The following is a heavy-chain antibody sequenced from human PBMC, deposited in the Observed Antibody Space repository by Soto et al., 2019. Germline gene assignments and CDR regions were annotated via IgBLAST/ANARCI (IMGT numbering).Heavy chain of an antibody. CDR2: ISGSGGIT. D-gene: IGHD1-26*01. CDR1: EFMFSNYA. J-gene: IGHJ4*02. V-gene: IGHV3-23*01. CDR3: VAGSPFEY. Sequence: GGSLRLSCAAAEFMFSNYAMNWVRQAPGKGLEWVSAISGSGGITYYAAPVTGRFTISRDDSKPTVYLQMNSLKIEDTGIYYCVAGSPFEYWGQGTLVTVSS.